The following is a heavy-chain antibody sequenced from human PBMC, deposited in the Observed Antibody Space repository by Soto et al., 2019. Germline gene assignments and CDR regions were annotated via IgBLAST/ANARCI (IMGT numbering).Heavy chain of an antibody. J-gene: IGHJ4*02. CDR1: GGTFSSYA. CDR3: ARDLADSSGQYYFDY. V-gene: IGHV1-69*13. Sequence: SVKVSCKASGGTFSSYAISWVRQAPGQGLEWMGGIIPIFGTANYAQKFQGRVTITADESTSTAYMELSSLRSEDTAVYYCARDLADSSGQYYFDYWGQGTLVTVSS. CDR2: IIPIFGTA. D-gene: IGHD6-19*01.